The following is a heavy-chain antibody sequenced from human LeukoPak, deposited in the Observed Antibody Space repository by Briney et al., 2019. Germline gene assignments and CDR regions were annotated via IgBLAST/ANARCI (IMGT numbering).Heavy chain of an antibody. CDR3: ARVFDYYGSGSPWGWFDP. J-gene: IGHJ5*02. CDR2: INPKSGGT. CDR1: GYTFTGYY. D-gene: IGHD3-10*01. V-gene: IGHV1-2*02. Sequence: GASVKVFCKASGYTFTGYYMHGVRQAPGQGGEWMGWINPKSGGTNYEQKFQGRVSMTRDTYISTADMEPSRLRSDDTAVYYCARVFDYYGSGSPWGWFDPCGQGTLVTVSS.